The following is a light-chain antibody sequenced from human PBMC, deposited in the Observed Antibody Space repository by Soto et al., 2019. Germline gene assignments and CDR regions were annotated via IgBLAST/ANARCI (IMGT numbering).Light chain of an antibody. V-gene: IGLV2-14*01. CDR3: CSYTSTPPLV. CDR2: DVS. Sequence: QSALTQPASVSGSPGQSITISCTGTSSDVGGYNYVSWYQQHPGKAPKLMIYDVSNRPSGVSSRFSGSKSGNTASLSISGLQDEDEADYSCCSYTSTPPLVFGTGTKLTVL. J-gene: IGLJ2*01. CDR1: SSDVGGYNY.